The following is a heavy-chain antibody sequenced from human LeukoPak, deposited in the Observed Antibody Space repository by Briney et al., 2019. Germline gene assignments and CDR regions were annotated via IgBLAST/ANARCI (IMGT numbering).Heavy chain of an antibody. CDR1: GFTFSGSA. CDR2: IRSKANSYAT. D-gene: IGHD2-21*02. J-gene: IGHJ4*02. Sequence: GGSLRLSCAASGFTFSGSAMHWVRQASGKGLEWVGRIRSKANSYATAYAASVKGRFTVSRDDSKNTAYLQMNSLKTEDTAVYYCTSCGGDCYSGFDYWGQGTLVTVSS. V-gene: IGHV3-73*01. CDR3: TSCGGDCYSGFDY.